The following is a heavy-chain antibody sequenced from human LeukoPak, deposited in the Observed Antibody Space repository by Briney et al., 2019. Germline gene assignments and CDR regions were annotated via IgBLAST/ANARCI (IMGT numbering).Heavy chain of an antibody. CDR1: GFTFSSYA. D-gene: IGHD3-22*01. CDR3: AREARYYYDSSGYYGSYYFDY. Sequence: GGSLRLSCAASGFTFSSYAMSWVRQAPGKGLEWVSAISGSGGSTYYADSVKGRFTISRDNSKNTLYLRMNSLRAEDTAVYYCAREARYYYDSSGYYGSYYFDYWGQGTLVTVSS. CDR2: ISGSGGST. J-gene: IGHJ4*02. V-gene: IGHV3-23*01.